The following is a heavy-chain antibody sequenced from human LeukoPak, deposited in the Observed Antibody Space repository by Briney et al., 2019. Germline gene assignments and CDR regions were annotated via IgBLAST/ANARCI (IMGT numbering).Heavy chain of an antibody. Sequence: SETLSLTCTVSGGSISRNYWNWIRQPPGKGLEWIGNIYYSETTNYNPSLKSRVSISVDTSKNLLSLKLSSVTAADTAVYYCARGLPPEYFQHWGQGTLVTVSS. J-gene: IGHJ1*01. CDR1: GGSISRNY. V-gene: IGHV4-59*13. CDR2: IYYSETT. CDR3: ARGLPPEYFQH.